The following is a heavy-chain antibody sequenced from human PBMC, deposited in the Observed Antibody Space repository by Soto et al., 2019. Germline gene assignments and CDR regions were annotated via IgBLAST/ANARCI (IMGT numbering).Heavy chain of an antibody. CDR2: IQYNGYS. J-gene: IGHJ6*02. CDR1: GGSITNYY. CDR3: ARHGFGSLHGRVDV. Sequence: QVQLQESGPGLVKPSETLSLTCTVSGGSITNYYCSWFRQPPGKGLEWIGYIQYNGYSAYNLSLRRRVTMSMDTSKTQFSMMLESVTATDTAVYYCARHGFGSLHGRVDVWGQGPTVIVSS. V-gene: IGHV4-59*08. D-gene: IGHD3-10*01.